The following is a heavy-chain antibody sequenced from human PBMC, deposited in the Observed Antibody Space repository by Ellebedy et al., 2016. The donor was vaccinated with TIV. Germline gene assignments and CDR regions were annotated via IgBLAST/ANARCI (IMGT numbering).Heavy chain of an antibody. CDR3: ANKRSGLYYPFDN. CDR1: GFTFSTYA. V-gene: IGHV3-23*01. Sequence: GESLKISCEASGFTFSTYAMSWVRQAPGKGLEWVSGISGSGGSTSYADSVKGRFTISRDNSKNTLYLQMISLRAEDTAVYYCANKRSGLYYPFDNWGQGTLVTVSS. J-gene: IGHJ4*02. D-gene: IGHD6-19*01. CDR2: ISGSGGST.